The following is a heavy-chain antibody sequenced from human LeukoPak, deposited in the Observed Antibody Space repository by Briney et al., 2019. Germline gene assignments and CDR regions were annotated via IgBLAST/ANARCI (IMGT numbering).Heavy chain of an antibody. CDR3: SRKRRDGYNFVY. D-gene: IGHD5-24*01. Sequence: ASVTVSCKASGYTFTGYYMHWVRQAPGQGLEWMGWINPNSGGTNYAQKFQGRVTMTRDTSISTAYMELSRLRSDDTAVYYCSRKRRDGYNFVYWGQGTLVTVSS. V-gene: IGHV1-2*02. CDR1: GYTFTGYY. CDR2: INPNSGGT. J-gene: IGHJ4*02.